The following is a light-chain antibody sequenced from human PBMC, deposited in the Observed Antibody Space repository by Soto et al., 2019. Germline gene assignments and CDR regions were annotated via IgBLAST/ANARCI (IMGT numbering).Light chain of an antibody. CDR1: QSVLYSSNNKNY. Sequence: DIVMTQSPDSLAVSLGERATINCKSSQSVLYSSNNKNYLAWYQQKPGQPPKLLIYWASTRESGVPDRFSGSGSGTDFSITISSLQAEDVAVYYCPQSYTIPPWPFGQGTKVEVK. J-gene: IGKJ1*01. V-gene: IGKV4-1*01. CDR3: PQSYTIPPWP. CDR2: WAS.